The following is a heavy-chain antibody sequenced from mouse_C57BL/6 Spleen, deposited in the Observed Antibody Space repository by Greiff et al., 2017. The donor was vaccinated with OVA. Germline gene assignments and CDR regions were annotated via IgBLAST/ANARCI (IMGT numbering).Heavy chain of an antibody. V-gene: IGHV3-6*01. J-gene: IGHJ1*03. D-gene: IGHD1-1*01. CDR1: GYSITSGYY. CDR3: ARRGYGSRSYFDV. Sequence: EVKVEESGPGLVKPSQSLSLTCSVTGYSITSGYYWNWIRQFPGNKLEWMGYISYDGSNNYNPSLKNRISITRDTSKNQFFLKLNSVTTEDTATXYCARRGYGSRSYFDVWGTGTTVTVSS. CDR2: ISYDGSN.